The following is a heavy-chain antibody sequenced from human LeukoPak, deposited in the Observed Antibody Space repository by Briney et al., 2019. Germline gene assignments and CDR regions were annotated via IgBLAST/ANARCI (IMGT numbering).Heavy chain of an antibody. J-gene: IGHJ4*02. CDR1: GYTFTSYY. CDR2: INPNGGST. CDR3: ARGNPPYYFNY. V-gene: IGHV1-46*01. Sequence: ASVKVSCKASGYTFTSYYMYWVRQAPGQGLEWMGLINPNGGSTTYAQKFQGRVTMTRDTSTSTVYMNLSSLRSEDTAAYSCARGNPPYYFNYWGQGTLVTVSS. D-gene: IGHD1-14*01.